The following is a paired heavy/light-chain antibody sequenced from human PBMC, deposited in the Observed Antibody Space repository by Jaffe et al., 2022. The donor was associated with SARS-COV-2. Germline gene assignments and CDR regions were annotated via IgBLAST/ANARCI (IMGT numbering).Light chain of an antibody. V-gene: IGKV3-11*01. CDR2: DAS. CDR1: QSVSRY. Sequence: EIVLTQSPATLSLSPGERATLSCRASQSVSRYLAWYQQKPGQAPRLLIYDASNRATGIPARFSGSGSGTDYTLTISSLEPEDFAVYSCQQRSDWPITFGQGTRLEIK. CDR3: QQRSDWPIT. J-gene: IGKJ5*01.
Heavy chain of an antibody. J-gene: IGHJ4*02. Sequence: EVQLLESGGGLVQPGGSLRLSCAASGFAFSNYAMSWVRQPPGEGLEWVSAISGSGGSTHYGDSVKGRFTISRDNSKNTLYLQMNSLRAEDTALYYCAKVPGTSGTVFDSWGQGTLVTVSS. CDR2: ISGSGGST. V-gene: IGHV3-23*01. CDR1: GFAFSNYA. CDR3: AKVPGTSGTVFDS. D-gene: IGHD1-26*01.